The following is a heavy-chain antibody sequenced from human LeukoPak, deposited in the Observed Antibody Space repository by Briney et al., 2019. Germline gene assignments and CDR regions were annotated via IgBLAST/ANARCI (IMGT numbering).Heavy chain of an antibody. J-gene: IGHJ3*02. V-gene: IGHV4-34*01. CDR1: GGSFSGYY. Sequence: SETLSLTCAVYGGSFSGYYWSWIRQPPGKGLEWIGEINHSGSTNYNPSLKSRVTISVDTSKNQFSLELSSVTAADTAVYYCARLYPSNYDYVWGSYRFRAFDAFDIWGQGTMVTVSS. CDR2: INHSGST. CDR3: ARLYPSNYDYVWGSYRFRAFDAFDI. D-gene: IGHD3-16*02.